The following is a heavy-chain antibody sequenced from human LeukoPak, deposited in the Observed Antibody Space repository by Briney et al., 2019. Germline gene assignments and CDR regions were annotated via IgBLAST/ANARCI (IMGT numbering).Heavy chain of an antibody. CDR1: GGSFSGYY. V-gene: IGHV4-34*01. J-gene: IGHJ4*02. CDR3: GRGRVGEYSYEN. CDR2: TNHSGST. D-gene: IGHD5-18*01. Sequence: PSETLSLTCAVYGGSFSGYYWSWIRQPPAKGLELIGETNHSGSTNYNPSLKSRVTITVYTYKNQFSLKLSSVTAADTAVYYCGRGRVGEYSYENWGQGTLVTVSS.